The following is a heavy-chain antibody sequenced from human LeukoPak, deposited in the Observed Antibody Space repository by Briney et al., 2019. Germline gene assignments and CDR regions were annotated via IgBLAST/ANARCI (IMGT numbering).Heavy chain of an antibody. Sequence: ASVKVSCKASGYTFTGYYMHWVRQAPGQGLEWMGWVNPNSGGTNYAQKFQGRVTMTRDTSISTAYMELSRLRSDDTAVYYCAREAHRWERYGGYWGQGTLVTVSS. V-gene: IGHV1-2*02. CDR2: VNPNSGGT. CDR3: AREAHRWERYGGY. CDR1: GYTFTGYY. D-gene: IGHD1-26*01. J-gene: IGHJ4*02.